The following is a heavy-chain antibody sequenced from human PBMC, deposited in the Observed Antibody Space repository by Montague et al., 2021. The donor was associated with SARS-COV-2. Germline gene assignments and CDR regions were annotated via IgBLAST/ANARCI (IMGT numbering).Heavy chain of an antibody. CDR1: GGSFNDYY. Sequence: SETLSLTCAVYGGSFNDYYWSWIRQPPGKGLEWIWQINHSGSTSSNPSLKSRVTISVDTSKNQFSLKLRSMTAADTAVYYCARGRVGITRILVVIGYSYYFDYWGQGTLVTVSS. CDR3: ARGRVGITRILVVIGYSYYFDY. J-gene: IGHJ4*02. CDR2: INHSGST. D-gene: IGHD3-22*01. V-gene: IGHV4-34*01.